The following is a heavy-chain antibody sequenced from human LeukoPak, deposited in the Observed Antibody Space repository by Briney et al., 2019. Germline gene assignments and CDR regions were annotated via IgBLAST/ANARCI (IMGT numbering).Heavy chain of an antibody. V-gene: IGHV3-48*04. D-gene: IGHD6-6*01. J-gene: IGHJ5*02. CDR1: GFTFSGYS. Sequence: PGGSLRLSCAASGFTFSGYSMNWVRQAPGKGLEWVSYISSSSSSIFYADSVKGRFTISRDNAKNSLYLQMNSLRAEDTAVYYCARGGGEYSSSPNWFDPWGQGTLVTVSS. CDR2: ISSSSSSI. CDR3: ARGGGEYSSSPNWFDP.